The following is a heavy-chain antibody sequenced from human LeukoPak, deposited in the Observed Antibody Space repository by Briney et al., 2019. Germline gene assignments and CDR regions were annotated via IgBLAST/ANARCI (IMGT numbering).Heavy chain of an antibody. D-gene: IGHD2-15*01. CDR2: IRYDGSNK. J-gene: IGHJ5*02. CDR3: ARVSSATKSHWFDP. V-gene: IGHV3-30*02. CDR1: GFTFSSYG. Sequence: GGSLRLSCAASGFTFSSYGIHWVRQAPGKGLEWVAFIRYDGSNKYYADSVKGRFTISRDNSKNTLYLQMNSLRAEDTAVYYCARVSSATKSHWFDPWGQGTLVTVSS.